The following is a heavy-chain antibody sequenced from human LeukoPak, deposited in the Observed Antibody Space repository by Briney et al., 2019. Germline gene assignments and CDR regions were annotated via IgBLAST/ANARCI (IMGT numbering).Heavy chain of an antibody. CDR2: IRTSGTNT. CDR3: AKSRNGYNYHFDY. Sequence: GGSLRLSCAASGFTFSSYAMSWVRQAPGKGLEWVSYIRTSGTNTDYTGSVKGRFTISRDNAKNSLYLQMNSLRAEDTAVYYCAKSRNGYNYHFDYWGQGTLVTVSS. CDR1: GFTFSSYA. J-gene: IGHJ4*02. V-gene: IGHV3-48*04. D-gene: IGHD5-24*01.